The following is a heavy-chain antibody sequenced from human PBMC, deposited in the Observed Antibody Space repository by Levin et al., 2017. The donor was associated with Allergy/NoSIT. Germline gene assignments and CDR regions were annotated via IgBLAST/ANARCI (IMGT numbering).Heavy chain of an antibody. CDR3: AISSGWYRPTGAFDY. D-gene: IGHD6-19*01. J-gene: IGHJ4*02. V-gene: IGHV3-23*01. Sequence: GGSLRLSCAASGFTFSKYAMSWARQAPGKGLEWVSAISGSGGGTYYADSVKGRFTISRDNSKNTLYLQMNSLRAEETAVYYCAISSGWYRPTGAFDYWGQGTLVTVSS. CDR2: ISGSGGGT. CDR1: GFTFSKYA.